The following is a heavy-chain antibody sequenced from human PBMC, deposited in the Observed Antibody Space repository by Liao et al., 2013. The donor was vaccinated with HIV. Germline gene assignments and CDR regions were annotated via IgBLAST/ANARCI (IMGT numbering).Heavy chain of an antibody. V-gene: IGHV4-61*02. D-gene: IGHD3-10*01. CDR2: INHSGST. Sequence: QVQLQESGPGLVKPSQTLSLTCTVSGGSISSGSYYWSWIRQPAGKGLEWIGEINHSGSTNYSPSLKSRVTISLDMSKNQFSLKLSSVTAADTAVYYCARGRSVYYYGSGSLRDFWGQGTMVTVSS. CDR1: GGSISSGSYY. CDR3: ARGRSVYYYGSGSLRDF. J-gene: IGHJ3*01.